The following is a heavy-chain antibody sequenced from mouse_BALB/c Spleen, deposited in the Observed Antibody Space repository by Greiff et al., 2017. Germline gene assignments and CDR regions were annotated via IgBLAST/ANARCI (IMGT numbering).Heavy chain of an antibody. CDR1: GFSLTGYG. CDR3: ARDKDYRYDVDAMDY. Sequence: VKLMESGPGLVAPSQSLSITCTVSGFSLTGYGVNWVRQPPGKGLEWLGMIWGDGSTDYNSALKSRLSISKDNSKSQVFLKMNSLQTDDTARYYCARDKDYRYDVDAMDYWGQGTSVTVSS. J-gene: IGHJ4*01. CDR2: IWGDGST. D-gene: IGHD2-14*01. V-gene: IGHV2-6-7*01.